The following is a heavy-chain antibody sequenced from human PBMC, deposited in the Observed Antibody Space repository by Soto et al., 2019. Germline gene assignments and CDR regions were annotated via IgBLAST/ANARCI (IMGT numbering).Heavy chain of an antibody. CDR1: GFTFSSYG. CDR3: ARETYRGFYFDY. D-gene: IGHD4-4*01. V-gene: IGHV3-74*01. Sequence: PGGSLRLSCAASGFTFSSYGMHWVRQAPGKGLVWVSRINSDGSRTSYADSVTGRFTISRDNAKNTLYLQMNSLRVEDTALYYCARETYRGFYFDYWGQGTLVTSPQ. CDR2: INSDGSRT. J-gene: IGHJ4*02.